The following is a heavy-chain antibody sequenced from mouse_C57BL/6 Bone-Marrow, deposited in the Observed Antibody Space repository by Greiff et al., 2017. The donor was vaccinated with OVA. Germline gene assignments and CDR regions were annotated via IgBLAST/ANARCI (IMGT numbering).Heavy chain of an antibody. V-gene: IGHV1-54*01. Sequence: QVQLQQSGAELVRPGPSVKVSCKASGYAFTNYLIEWVKQRPGQGLEWIGVINPGSGGTNYNEKFKGKATLTADKSSSTAYMQLSSLTSEDSAVYFCAKLYPFAYWGQGTLVTVSA. CDR2: INPGSGGT. J-gene: IGHJ3*01. D-gene: IGHD2-12*01. CDR3: AKLYPFAY. CDR1: GYAFTNYL.